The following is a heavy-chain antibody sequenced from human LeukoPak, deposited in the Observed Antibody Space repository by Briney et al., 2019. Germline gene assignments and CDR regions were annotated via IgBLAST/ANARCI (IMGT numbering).Heavy chain of an antibody. CDR1: GIIFRSYA. CDR2: IIGDGSST. CDR3: AKWGAQSGSYRVVDS. V-gene: IGHV3-23*01. D-gene: IGHD3-10*01. J-gene: IGHJ4*02. Sequence: GGSLRLSCAASGIIFRSYAMSCVRQARGKGLEWVSAIIGDGSSTYYADSVKGRFTISRDNSNNTLFLQMNSLRVEDTAVYYCAKWGAQSGSYRVVDSWGRGTLVTVSS.